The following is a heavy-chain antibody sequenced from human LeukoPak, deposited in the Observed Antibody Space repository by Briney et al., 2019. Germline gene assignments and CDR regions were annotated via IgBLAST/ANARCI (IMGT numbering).Heavy chain of an antibody. CDR1: GYTFTSYY. Sequence: ASVKVSCKASGYTFTSYYIHWVRQAPGQGLEWMGRIIPILGIANYAQKFQGRVTITADKSTSTAYMELSSLRSEDTAVYYCARVASGSYYYYGMDVWGQGTTVTVSS. V-gene: IGHV1-69*04. J-gene: IGHJ6*02. CDR3: ARVASGSYYYYGMDV. CDR2: IIPILGIA. D-gene: IGHD3-22*01.